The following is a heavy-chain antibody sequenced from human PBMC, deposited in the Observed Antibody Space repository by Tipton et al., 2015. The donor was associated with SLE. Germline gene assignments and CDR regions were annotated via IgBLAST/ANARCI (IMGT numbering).Heavy chain of an antibody. J-gene: IGHJ4*02. D-gene: IGHD3-3*01. CDR1: GYTFTGYY. Sequence: QVQLVQSGAEVKKPGASVKVSCKASGYTFTGYYMEWLRQAPGQGLEWVGRINPNSGGTNFAQKFQGRVTMTSGTSISTAYMEVTRLTSDDTAVYYCARNHFGVVTTHDYWGQGTLVTVSS. V-gene: IGHV1-2*06. CDR2: INPNSGGT. CDR3: ARNHFGVVTTHDY.